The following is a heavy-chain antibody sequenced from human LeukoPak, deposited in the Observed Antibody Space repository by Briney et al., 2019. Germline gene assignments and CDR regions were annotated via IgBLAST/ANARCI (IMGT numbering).Heavy chain of an antibody. CDR1: GFTFSSYS. Sequence: SGGSLRLSCAASGFTFSSYSMNWVRQAPGKGLEWVSSISSSSSYIYYADSVKGRFTISRDNAKNTLYLQMNSLRAEDTAVYYCAKVVAVAASFDYWGQGTLVTVSS. V-gene: IGHV3-21*04. CDR3: AKVVAVAASFDY. J-gene: IGHJ4*02. D-gene: IGHD6-19*01. CDR2: ISSSSSYI.